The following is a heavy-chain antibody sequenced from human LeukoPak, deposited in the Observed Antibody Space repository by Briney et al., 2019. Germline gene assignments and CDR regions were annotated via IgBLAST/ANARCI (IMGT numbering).Heavy chain of an antibody. CDR2: VKNKANSYTT. V-gene: IGHV3-72*01. J-gene: IGHJ6*04. CDR1: GFTFSDHY. D-gene: IGHD3-10*01. Sequence: GGSLRLSCATSGFTFSDHYMDWVRQAPGKGLEWVGRVKNKANSYTTKYAASVRGRFIISREESKKSLYLQMDSLRTEDSAVYYCVRDAGDYYYGLDVWGKGTTVTVSS. CDR3: VRDAGDYYYGLDV.